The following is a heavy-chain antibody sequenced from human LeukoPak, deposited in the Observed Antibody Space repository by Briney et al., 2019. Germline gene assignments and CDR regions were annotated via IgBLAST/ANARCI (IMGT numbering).Heavy chain of an antibody. Sequence: ASVKVSCKASGYTFTGYYMHWVRQAPGQGLEWMGRINPNSGGTNYAQKFQGRVTMTRDTSISTAYMELSRLRSDDTAVYYCARLFNTVTADNWFDPWGQGTLVTVSS. CDR3: ARLFNTVTADNWFDP. D-gene: IGHD4-17*01. CDR2: INPNSGGT. V-gene: IGHV1-2*06. CDR1: GYTFTGYY. J-gene: IGHJ5*02.